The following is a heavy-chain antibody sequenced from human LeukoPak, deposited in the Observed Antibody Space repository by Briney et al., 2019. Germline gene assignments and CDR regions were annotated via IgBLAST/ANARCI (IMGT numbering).Heavy chain of an antibody. CDR3: ARSQSSSLIDY. Sequence: GGSLRLSCAASGFTFSGYWMGWVRQAPGKGLEWVAVIWYDGSSKDYADSVKGRFTLSRDNSKNTLYLQMNSLTVEDTAVYYCARSQSSSLIDYWGQGTLVTVSS. CDR2: IWYDGSSK. V-gene: IGHV3-33*08. J-gene: IGHJ4*02. D-gene: IGHD6-13*01. CDR1: GFTFSGYW.